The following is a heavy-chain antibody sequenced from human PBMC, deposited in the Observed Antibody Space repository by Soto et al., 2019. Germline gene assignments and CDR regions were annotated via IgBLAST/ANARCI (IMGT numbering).Heavy chain of an antibody. CDR3: ASSERYYYDSLGH. J-gene: IGHJ1*01. Sequence: QVQLVQSGAEAKKPGSSVKVSCKASGDTFSSYAISRVRQAPGQGLAWMGGIIPIFGTANYAQKFQGRVTITADESTSTAYRELSSLRSEDTVVYYCASSERYYYDSLGHWGQGTLVTVSS. CDR1: GDTFSSYA. V-gene: IGHV1-69*01. CDR2: IIPIFGTA. D-gene: IGHD3-22*01.